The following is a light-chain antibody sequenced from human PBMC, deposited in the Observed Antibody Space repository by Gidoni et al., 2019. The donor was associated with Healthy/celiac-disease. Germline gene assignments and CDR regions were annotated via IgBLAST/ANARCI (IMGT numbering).Light chain of an antibody. Sequence: QSALTQPASMSGSPGQSITISCTGTSSDVGCYNYVSWYQQPPGKSPKLMIYEVSNRPSGVSNRFSGSKSGNTASLTISGLQAEDEADYYCSSYTSSSTWVFGGGTKLTVL. CDR2: EVS. V-gene: IGLV2-14*01. J-gene: IGLJ3*02. CDR3: SSYTSSSTWV. CDR1: SSDVGCYNY.